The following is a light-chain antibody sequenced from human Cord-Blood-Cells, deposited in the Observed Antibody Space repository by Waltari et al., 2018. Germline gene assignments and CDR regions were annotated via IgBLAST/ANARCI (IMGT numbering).Light chain of an antibody. CDR1: QSVSSSY. J-gene: IGKJ5*01. Sequence: EIVMTQSAATLSLSPGERATLSCRASQSVSSSYLSWYQQKPGQAPRLLIYGASTRATGIPAKFSGSGSGTDFTITISSLQPEDFAVYYCQQDYNLPLPVGQGTRLEIK. CDR2: GAS. CDR3: QQDYNLPLP. V-gene: IGKV3D-7*01.